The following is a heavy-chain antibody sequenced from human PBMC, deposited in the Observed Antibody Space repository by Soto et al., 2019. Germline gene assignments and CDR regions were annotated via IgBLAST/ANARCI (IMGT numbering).Heavy chain of an antibody. Sequence: GESLKISCQASGYSFTTYWISWVRQMPGKGLECMGRIDPTDSYTDYGPSFEGHVTMSVDRSINTAYLEWSSLKASDSAMYYCARLTLAHDSSGYHIFDYWGRGTQVTVSS. CDR1: GYSFTTYW. J-gene: IGHJ4*01. V-gene: IGHV5-10-1*01. CDR2: IDPTDSYT. D-gene: IGHD3-22*01. CDR3: ARLTLAHDSSGYHIFDY.